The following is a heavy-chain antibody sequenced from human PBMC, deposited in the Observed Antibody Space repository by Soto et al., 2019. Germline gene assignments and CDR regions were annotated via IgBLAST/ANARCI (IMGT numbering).Heavy chain of an antibody. Sequence: GGSLRLSCVASGFAFGSYAMSWVCQATGKGLEWVSAISSSSGCTYYADSVKGRLTISRDNSKNTLYLQMNSLRAEDKAVYYFARDRESVSYVASAAFDILGQGKILTISS. D-gene: IGHD3-16*01. V-gene: IGHV3-23*01. J-gene: IGHJ3*02. CDR3: ARDRESVSYVASAAFDI. CDR1: GFAFGSYA. CDR2: ISSSSGCT.